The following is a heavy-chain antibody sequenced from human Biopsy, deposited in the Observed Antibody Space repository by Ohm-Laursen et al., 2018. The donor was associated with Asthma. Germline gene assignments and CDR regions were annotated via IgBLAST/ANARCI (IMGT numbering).Heavy chain of an antibody. CDR1: GFTYDDYA. CDR3: AKGEWELLEANFDY. CDR2: ISWNSGSI. Sequence: SLRLSCAASGFTYDDYAMHWVRQAPGKGLEWVSGISWNSGSIGYVDSVKGRFTISRDNAKNSLYLQMNSLRAEDTALYYCAKGEWELLEANFDYWGQGTLVTVSS. D-gene: IGHD1-26*01. J-gene: IGHJ4*02. V-gene: IGHV3-9*01.